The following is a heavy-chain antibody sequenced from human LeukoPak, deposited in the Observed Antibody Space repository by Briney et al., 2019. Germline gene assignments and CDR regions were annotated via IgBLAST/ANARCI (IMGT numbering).Heavy chain of an antibody. CDR3: ARAEYYYDSSGYDLDY. CDR1: GFTFSSYW. CDR2: INTDGSST. Sequence: GGSLRLSCAASGFTFSSYWMHWVRQAPGKGLVWVSRINTDGSSTSYADSVKGRFTISRDNAKSTLYLQMNSLRAEDTAVYYCARAEYYYDSSGYDLDYWGQGTLVTVSS. J-gene: IGHJ4*02. D-gene: IGHD3-22*01. V-gene: IGHV3-74*01.